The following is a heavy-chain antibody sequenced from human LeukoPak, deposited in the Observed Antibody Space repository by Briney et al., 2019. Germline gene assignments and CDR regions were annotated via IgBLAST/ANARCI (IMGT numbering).Heavy chain of an antibody. Sequence: ASVKVSCKASGYTFTGYYMHWVRQAPGQGLEWMGWINPNSGGTNYAQKFQGRVTMTRDTPISTAYMELSRLRSDDTAVYYCARSLRGYYDYVWGSYRPDKYYFDYWGQGTLVTVSS. CDR2: INPNSGGT. V-gene: IGHV1-2*02. CDR3: ARSLRGYYDYVWGSYRPDKYYFDY. CDR1: GYTFTGYY. J-gene: IGHJ4*02. D-gene: IGHD3-16*02.